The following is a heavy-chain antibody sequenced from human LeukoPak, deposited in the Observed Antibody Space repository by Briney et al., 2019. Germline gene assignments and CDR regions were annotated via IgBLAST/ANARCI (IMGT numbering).Heavy chain of an antibody. CDR3: ARAAGAGYYFDY. CDR2: IIPILGIA. V-gene: IGHV1-69*04. CDR1: GGTFSSYA. J-gene: IGHJ4*02. D-gene: IGHD3-10*01. Sequence: ASVKVSCKASGGTFSSYAISWVRQAPGQGLEWMGRIIPILGIANYAQKFQGRVTITADKSTSTAYMELSSLRSEDTAVYYCARAAGAGYYFDYWGQGTLVTVSS.